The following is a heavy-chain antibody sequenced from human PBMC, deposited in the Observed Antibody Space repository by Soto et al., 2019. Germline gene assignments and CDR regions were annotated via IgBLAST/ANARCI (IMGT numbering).Heavy chain of an antibody. CDR3: ARDRGYCTNGVCYNYYYGMDV. CDR2: IIPIFGTA. CDR1: GGTFSSYA. J-gene: IGHJ6*02. D-gene: IGHD2-8*01. V-gene: IGHV1-69*13. Sequence: ASVKVSCKASGGTFSSYAISWVRQAPGQGLEWMGGIIPIFGTANYAQKFQGRVTITADESTSTAYMELSSLRSEDTAVYYCARDRGYCTNGVCYNYYYGMDVWGQGTTVTVSS.